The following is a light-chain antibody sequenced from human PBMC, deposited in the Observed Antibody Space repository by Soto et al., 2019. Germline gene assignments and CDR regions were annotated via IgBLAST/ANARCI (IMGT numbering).Light chain of an antibody. CDR1: ILAKKY. V-gene: IGLV3-27*01. CDR3: YSAADNNLV. J-gene: IGLJ2*01. CDR2: KES. Sequence: SYELTQPSSVSVSPGQTARITCSGDILAKKYARWIQQKPGQAPVLVIYKESERPSGIPERFSGSSSGTTVTLTITGAQVEDEADYYCYSAADNNLVFGGGTKLTVL.